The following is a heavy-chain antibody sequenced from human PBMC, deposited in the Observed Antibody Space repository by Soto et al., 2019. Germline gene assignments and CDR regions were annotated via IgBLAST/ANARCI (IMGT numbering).Heavy chain of an antibody. CDR1: GGSISSSDFY. V-gene: IGHV4-39*01. D-gene: IGHD3-22*01. CDR2: MYYSGTT. CDR3: AVVDSTGNWFDP. Sequence: SETLSLTCTVSGGSISSSDFYWGWLRQPPGKGLDFIGSMYYSGTTYYNPSLKNRITKSVDTSKKQFSMKLISVTAADTAVYYCAVVDSTGNWFDPWGQGALVTVSS. J-gene: IGHJ5*02.